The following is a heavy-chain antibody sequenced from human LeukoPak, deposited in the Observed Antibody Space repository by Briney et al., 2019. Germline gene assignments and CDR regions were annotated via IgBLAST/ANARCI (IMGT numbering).Heavy chain of an antibody. CDR3: ARMDLGLVRD. CDR2: VNSDGTRT. V-gene: IGHV3-74*01. Sequence: GGSLRLSCAASEISFSSSWMHWVRQGPGKGLVWVSRVNSDGTRTNYVDSVKGRFTISRDNAKNSLSLQMNSLRAEDTAVYYCARMDLGLVRDWGQGTLVTVSS. CDR1: EISFSSSW. D-gene: IGHD3/OR15-3a*01. J-gene: IGHJ4*02.